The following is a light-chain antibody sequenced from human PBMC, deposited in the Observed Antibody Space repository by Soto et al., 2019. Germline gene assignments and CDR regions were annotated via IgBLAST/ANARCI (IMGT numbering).Light chain of an antibody. CDR2: DTS. J-gene: IGKJ5*01. V-gene: IGKV3-11*01. CDR1: QIVGSY. Sequence: EFGFTQSPSTLSLSPGERATLSCRTSQIVGSYLAWYQQKPGQAPRLLIYDTSNRATGVPARFSGSGSGTDFTLTISSLEPEDFAVYYCQQRTRWPAAVITFGQGTRLEIK. CDR3: QQRTRWPAAVIT.